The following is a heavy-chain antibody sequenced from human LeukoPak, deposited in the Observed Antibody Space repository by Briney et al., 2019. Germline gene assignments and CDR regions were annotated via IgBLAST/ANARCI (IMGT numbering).Heavy chain of an antibody. Sequence: GGSLRLSCGASGFTFSSYGMHWVRQAPGKGLEWVAVMSYDGSNKYYADSVKGRFTISRDNSKNTLYLQMNSLRAEDTAVYYCAKSGSSGFSSSDYWGQGTLVTVSS. D-gene: IGHD6-19*01. CDR2: MSYDGSNK. CDR3: AKSGSSGFSSSDY. CDR1: GFTFSSYG. J-gene: IGHJ4*02. V-gene: IGHV3-30*18.